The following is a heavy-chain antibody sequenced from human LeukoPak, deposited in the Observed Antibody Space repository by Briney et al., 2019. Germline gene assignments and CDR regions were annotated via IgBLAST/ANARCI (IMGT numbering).Heavy chain of an antibody. CDR3: ARENGGEDY. V-gene: IGHV1-46*01. D-gene: IGHD2-21*01. CDR2: INPSGGDT. CDR1: GYTFTRYY. J-gene: IGHJ4*02. Sequence: ASVKVSCKASGYTFTRYYMHWVRQAPGQALEWMGMINPSGGDTTYAQKLQGRVTMTRDTSTSTVYMELSSLRSEDTAVYYCARENGGEDYWGQGTLVTVSS.